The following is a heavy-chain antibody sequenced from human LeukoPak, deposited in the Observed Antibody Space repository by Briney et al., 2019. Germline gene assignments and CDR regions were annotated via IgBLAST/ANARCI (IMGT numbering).Heavy chain of an antibody. Sequence: GASVKVACRASGGTFSGYAISGLRPAPGPGLGWMGGIIPIVGTANYAQKFQGRVTISADKSMSTGYMELSSGRSEDKAVYYCARWGANMVRGVIFSYYGMDVWGKGTMVTVSS. D-gene: IGHD3-10*01. J-gene: IGHJ6*04. V-gene: IGHV1-69*06. CDR1: GGTFSGYA. CDR3: ARWGANMVRGVIFSYYGMDV. CDR2: IIPIVGTA.